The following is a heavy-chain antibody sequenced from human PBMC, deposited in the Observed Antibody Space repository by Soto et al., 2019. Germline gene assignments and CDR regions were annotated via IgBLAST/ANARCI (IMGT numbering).Heavy chain of an antibody. J-gene: IGHJ4*02. V-gene: IGHV1-18*01. D-gene: IGHD1-1*01. Sequence: QVHLVQSGAEVKKPGASVKVSCKGSGYAFTTYGITWVRQAPGQGLEWMGWISHHNGNTNYAQKLQGRVTVTRDTSTSTAYMELRSLRSDDTAVYYCARGRYGDYWGQGALVTVSS. CDR3: ARGRYGDY. CDR1: GYAFTTYG. CDR2: ISHHNGNT.